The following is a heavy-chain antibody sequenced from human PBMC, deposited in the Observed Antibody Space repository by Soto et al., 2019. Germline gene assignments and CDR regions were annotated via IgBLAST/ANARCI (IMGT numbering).Heavy chain of an antibody. CDR1: GGTFSSYA. V-gene: IGHV1-69*13. CDR2: IIPIFGTA. D-gene: IGHD1-26*01. J-gene: IGHJ4*02. CDR3: ASRMSYGATERLPFDY. Sequence: SVKVSCKASGGTFSSYAISWVRQAPGQGLEWMGGIIPIFGTANYAQKFQGRVTITADESTSTACMELSSLRSEDTAVYYCASRMSYGATERLPFDYWGQGTLVTVSS.